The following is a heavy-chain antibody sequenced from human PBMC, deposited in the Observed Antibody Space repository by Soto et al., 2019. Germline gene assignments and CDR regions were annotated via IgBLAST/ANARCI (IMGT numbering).Heavy chain of an antibody. V-gene: IGHV3-23*01. D-gene: IGHD6-19*01. CDR2: ISGSGDST. CDR3: AKGGSGWYLSYFDY. CDR1: GFTFSSYA. J-gene: IGHJ4*02. Sequence: EVQLLESGGGLVQPGGSLRLSCAASGFTFSSYAMSWVRQAPGKGLEWVSTISGSGDSTYYADSVKGRFTISRDNSKNTLYLQMNSLRAEDTAVYYCAKGGSGWYLSYFDYWGQGTLVTVSS.